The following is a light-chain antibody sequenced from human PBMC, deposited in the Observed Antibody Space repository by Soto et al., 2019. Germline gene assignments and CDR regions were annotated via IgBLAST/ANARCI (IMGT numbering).Light chain of an antibody. J-gene: IGKJ1*01. Sequence: EIVLTQSPGTLSLSPGDRATLSCRASQSVNSNYLAWYQRKPGQAPRLLIYGASNRATDIPYRFSASGSGTDFTXTXXXXEAEDFAVYYCQQYDSTPPTFGQGTKVEVK. CDR1: QSVNSNY. CDR3: QQYDSTPPT. CDR2: GAS. V-gene: IGKV3-20*01.